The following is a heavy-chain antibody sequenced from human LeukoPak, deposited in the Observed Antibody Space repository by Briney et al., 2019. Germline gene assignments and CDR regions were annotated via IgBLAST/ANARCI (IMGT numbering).Heavy chain of an antibody. J-gene: IGHJ4*02. D-gene: IGHD1-26*01. CDR3: ARDRGDRSGSYYSG. V-gene: IGHV1-69*13. CDR2: IIPIFGTA. CDR1: GGTFSSYA. Sequence: GASVKVSCKASGGTFSSYAISWVRQAPGQGLEWMGGIIPIFGTANYAQKFQGRVTITADESTSTAYMELSSLRSEDTAVYYCARDRGDRSGSYYSGWGQGTLVTVSS.